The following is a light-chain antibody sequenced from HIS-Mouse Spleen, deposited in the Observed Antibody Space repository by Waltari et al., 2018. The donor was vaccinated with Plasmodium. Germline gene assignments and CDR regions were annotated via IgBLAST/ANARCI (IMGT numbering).Light chain of an antibody. CDR2: AAY. J-gene: IGKJ4*01. V-gene: IGKV1-39*01. CDR3: QQSYSTPPT. Sequence: DIQMTQSPSSLSASVGDRVTITCRASQSISSYLNWYQQKPGKAPKLLIYAAYSLQSGVPSRFSGSGSGTDFTLTISSLQPEDFATYYCQQSYSTPPTFGGGTKVESK. CDR1: QSISSY.